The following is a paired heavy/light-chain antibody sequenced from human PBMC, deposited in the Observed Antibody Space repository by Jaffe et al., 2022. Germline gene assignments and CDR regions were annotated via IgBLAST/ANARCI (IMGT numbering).Heavy chain of an antibody. Sequence: QVQLVQSGAEVKKPGASVKVSCKASGYTFTSYDINWVRQATGQGLEWMGWMNPNSGNTGYAQKFQGRVTMTRNTSISTAYMELSSLRSEDTAVYYCARGRRQHSKYFDWSKLMYAFDIWGQGTMVTVSS. V-gene: IGHV1-8*01. CDR3: ARGRRQHSKYFDWSKLMYAFDI. CDR1: GYTFTSYD. CDR2: MNPNSGNT. D-gene: IGHD3-9*01. J-gene: IGHJ3*02.
Light chain of an antibody. V-gene: IGLV2-14*01. CDR3: SSYTSSSTLDYV. J-gene: IGLJ1*01. CDR2: EVS. Sequence: QSALTQPASVSGSPGQSITISCTGTSSDVGGYNYVSWYQQHPGKAPKLMIYEVSNRPSGVSNRFSGSKSGNTASLTISGLQAEDEADYYCSSYTSSSTLDYVFGTGTKVTVL. CDR1: SSDVGGYNY.